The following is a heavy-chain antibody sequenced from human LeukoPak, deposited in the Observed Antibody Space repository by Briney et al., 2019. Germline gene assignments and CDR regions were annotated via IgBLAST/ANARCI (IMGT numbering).Heavy chain of an antibody. D-gene: IGHD2-2*01. CDR2: ISAYNGNT. J-gene: IGHJ4*02. CDR3: ARYCSSTSCYPLDY. CDR1: GYTFTSYG. Sequence: ASVKVSCKASGYTFTSYGISWVRQAPGQGLEWMGWISAYNGNTNYAQKLQGRVTMTTDTSTSTVYMELRSLRSDDTAVYYCARYCSSTSCYPLDYWGQGTLVTVSS. V-gene: IGHV1-18*01.